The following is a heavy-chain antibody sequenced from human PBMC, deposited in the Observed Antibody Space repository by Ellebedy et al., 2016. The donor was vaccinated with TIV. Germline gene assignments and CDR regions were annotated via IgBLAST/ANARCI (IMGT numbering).Heavy chain of an antibody. D-gene: IGHD4-17*01. CDR2: IIPIFGTA. J-gene: IGHJ3*02. CDR3: ARSLTTVTTWLGHDAFDI. V-gene: IGHV1-69*13. Sequence: SVKVSXXASGYTFTSYYMRWVRQAHGQGLEWMGGIIPIFGTANYAQKFQGRVTITADESTSTAYMELSSLRSEDTAVYYCARSLTTVTTWLGHDAFDIWGQGTMVTVSS. CDR1: GYTFTSYY.